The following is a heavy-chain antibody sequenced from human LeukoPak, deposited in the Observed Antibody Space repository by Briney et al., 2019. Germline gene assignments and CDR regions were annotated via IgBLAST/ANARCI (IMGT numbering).Heavy chain of an antibody. Sequence: GGSLRLSCAASGFVVSSNSMNWVRQAPGRGLEWVSVIYTGDSTYYADSVKGRFTISRDNSKNTMYLQMSSLRAEDTALYYCVRDAVWGFYYGMDVWGQGTTVTVSS. D-gene: IGHD3-16*01. CDR1: GFVVSSNS. V-gene: IGHV3-53*01. J-gene: IGHJ6*02. CDR3: VRDAVWGFYYGMDV. CDR2: IYTGDST.